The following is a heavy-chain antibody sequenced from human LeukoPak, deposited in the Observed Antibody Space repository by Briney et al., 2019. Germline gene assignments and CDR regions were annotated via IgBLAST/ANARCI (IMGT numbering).Heavy chain of an antibody. CDR1: VFTFSNYA. J-gene: IGHJ4*02. D-gene: IGHD1-26*01. CDR3: VRHSGSYDY. Sequence: GGSLRLSCSASVFTFSNYAMHWVRQAPGKGLEYVSAISSNGGSTYYADSVKGRFTISRDNSKNTLYVQMSSLRGEDTAVYYCVRHSGSYDYWGQGTLVTVSS. V-gene: IGHV3-64*05. CDR2: ISSNGGST.